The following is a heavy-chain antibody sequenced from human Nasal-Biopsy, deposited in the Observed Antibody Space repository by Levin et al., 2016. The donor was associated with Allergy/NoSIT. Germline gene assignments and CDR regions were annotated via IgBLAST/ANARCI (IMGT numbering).Heavy chain of an antibody. CDR1: GFNFNNNW. CDR3: AKGGSSSGNHALDY. D-gene: IGHD3-10*01. V-gene: IGHV3-7*03. J-gene: IGHJ4*02. CDR2: IRQDGSER. Sequence: GGSLRLSCAASGFNFNNNWMTWVRQAPGKGLEWVATIRQDGSERYYADAVKGRFTISRDNAKNSLYLQMNSLRAEDTAFYYCAKGGSSSGNHALDYWGQGTLVTVSS.